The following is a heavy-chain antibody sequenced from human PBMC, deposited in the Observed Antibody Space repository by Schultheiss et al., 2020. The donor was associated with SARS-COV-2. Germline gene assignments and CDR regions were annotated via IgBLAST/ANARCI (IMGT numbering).Heavy chain of an antibody. CDR3: ARDGIGSSA. CDR2: INHGGST. V-gene: IGHV4-39*07. CDR1: GGSISSGGYY. J-gene: IGHJ6*04. Sequence: SETLSLTCTVSGGSISSGGYYWSWIRQPPGKGLEWIGEINHGGSTSYNPSLKSRVTISVDTSKNQFSLKLSSVTAADTAVYYCARDGIGSSAWGKGTTVTVSS. D-gene: IGHD6-6*01.